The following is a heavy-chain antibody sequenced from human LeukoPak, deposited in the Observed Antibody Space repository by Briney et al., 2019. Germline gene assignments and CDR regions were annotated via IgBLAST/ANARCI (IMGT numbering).Heavy chain of an antibody. CDR3: ARYFHRMVREPRDAFDI. CDR1: GFTFSSYS. V-gene: IGHV3-21*01. D-gene: IGHD3-10*01. CDR2: ISSSSSYI. J-gene: IGHJ3*02. Sequence: GGSLRLSCAASGFTFSSYSMNWVRQAPGKGLEWVSSISSSSSYIYYADSVKGRFTISRDNAKNSLYLQMNSLRAEDTAVYYCARYFHRMVREPRDAFDIWGQGTMVTVSS.